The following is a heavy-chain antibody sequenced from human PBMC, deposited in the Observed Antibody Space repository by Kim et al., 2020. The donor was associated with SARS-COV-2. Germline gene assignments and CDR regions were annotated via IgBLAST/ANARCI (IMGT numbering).Heavy chain of an antibody. Sequence: GGSLRLSCAASGFNFRYYGMHWVRQAPGKGLEWVAMIWNDETTKYYTDSVQGRFTISRDNSKNTLYLQMNSLRVDDTAMYYCATNGGPDCYDSACGDSHLGWGQGILVTVSS. CDR3: ATNGGPDCYDSACGDSHLG. D-gene: IGHD2-21*02. CDR2: IWNDETTK. J-gene: IGHJ4*02. V-gene: IGHV3-33*01. CDR1: GFNFRYYG.